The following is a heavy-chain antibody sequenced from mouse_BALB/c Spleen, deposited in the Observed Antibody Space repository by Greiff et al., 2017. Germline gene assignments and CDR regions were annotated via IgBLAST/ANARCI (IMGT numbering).Heavy chain of an antibody. V-gene: IGHV5-17*02. Sequence: EVKLVESGGGLVQPGGSRKLSCAASGFTFSSFGMHWVRQAPEKGLEWVAYISSGSSTIYYADTVKGRFTISRDNPKNTLFLQMTSLRSEDTAMYYCARSYGSSDWYFDVWGAGTTVTVSS. CDR3: ARSYGSSDWYFDV. J-gene: IGHJ1*01. CDR2: ISSGSSTI. D-gene: IGHD1-1*01. CDR1: GFTFSSFG.